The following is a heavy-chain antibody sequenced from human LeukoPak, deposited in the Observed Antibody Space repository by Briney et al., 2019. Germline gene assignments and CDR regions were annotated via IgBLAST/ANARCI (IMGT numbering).Heavy chain of an antibody. Sequence: PSETLSLTCTVSGGSISSYYWSWIRQPPGKGLEWIGYIYYSGSTKYNPSLKSRVTISVDTSKNQFSLKLSSVTAADTAVYYCASSRDGYNYGGWFDPWGQGTLVTVSS. D-gene: IGHD5-24*01. CDR3: ASSRDGYNYGGWFDP. CDR1: GGSISSYY. V-gene: IGHV4-59*12. CDR2: IYYSGST. J-gene: IGHJ5*02.